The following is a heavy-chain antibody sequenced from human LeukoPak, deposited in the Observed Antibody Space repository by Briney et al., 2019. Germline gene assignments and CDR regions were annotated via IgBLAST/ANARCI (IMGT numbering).Heavy chain of an antibody. V-gene: IGHV3-23*01. CDR3: ARDRDQYCSSTSCYARD. CDR1: GFTFSNHA. D-gene: IGHD2-2*01. J-gene: IGHJ4*02. Sequence: GGSLRLSCAASGFTFSNHAMSWVRQAPGKGLEWVSGISGSGGSTYYADSVKGRFTISRDNSKNTLYPQMNSLRGEDTAVYYCARDRDQYCSSTSCYARDWGQGTLVTVSS. CDR2: ISGSGGST.